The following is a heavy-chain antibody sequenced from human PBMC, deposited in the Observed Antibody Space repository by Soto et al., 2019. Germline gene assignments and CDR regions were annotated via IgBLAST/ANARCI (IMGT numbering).Heavy chain of an antibody. CDR1: GGTFSSYT. V-gene: IGHV1-69*08. Sequence: QVQLVQSGAEVKKPGSSVKVSCKASGGTFSSYTISWVRQAPGQGLEWMGRIIPILGIANYAQKFQGRVTITADKSTSTAYMELSSLRSEDTAVYYCARDGPYYYDSSGFGPVGPWGQGTLVTVSS. J-gene: IGHJ5*02. D-gene: IGHD3-22*01. CDR2: IIPILGIA. CDR3: ARDGPYYYDSSGFGPVGP.